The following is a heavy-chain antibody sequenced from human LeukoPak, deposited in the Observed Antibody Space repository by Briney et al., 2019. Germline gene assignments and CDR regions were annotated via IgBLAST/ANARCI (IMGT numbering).Heavy chain of an antibody. D-gene: IGHD2-2*01. CDR1: GGSISSYY. V-gene: IGHV4-59*01. CDR3: ARGGGYCSDASCYDLDY. J-gene: IGHJ4*02. CDR2: ISYSGST. Sequence: SETLSLTCTVSGGSISSYYWSWIRQPPGKGLEWIGCISYSGSTNYNPSLKRRVTISVDTYKKQFSLKLSSVTAADTAVYFCARGGGYCSDASCYDLDYWGRGTLVTVSS.